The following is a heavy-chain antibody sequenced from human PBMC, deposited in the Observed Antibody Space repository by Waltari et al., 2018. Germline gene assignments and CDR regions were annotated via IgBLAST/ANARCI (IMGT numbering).Heavy chain of an antibody. Sequence: QMQLVQSGPEVKKPGTSVKVSCKASGFTFTSSAVQWVRQARGQRLEWIGWIVVGSGNTNYAQKFQERVTITRDMSTSTAYMELSSLRSEDTAVYYCARDLRSGWSDYYYYGMDVWGQGTTVTVSS. D-gene: IGHD6-19*01. CDR2: IVVGSGNT. CDR1: GFTFTSSA. V-gene: IGHV1-58*01. J-gene: IGHJ6*02. CDR3: ARDLRSGWSDYYYYGMDV.